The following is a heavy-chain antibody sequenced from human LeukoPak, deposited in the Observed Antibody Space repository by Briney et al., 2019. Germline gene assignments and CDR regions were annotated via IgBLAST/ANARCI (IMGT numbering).Heavy chain of an antibody. CDR3: AKSPGSRSYPHYFDY. J-gene: IGHJ4*02. V-gene: IGHV3-30*18. D-gene: IGHD3-10*01. CDR2: ISYDGSNK. CDR1: GFTFSSYG. Sequence: GGSLRLSCAASGFTFSSYGMHWVRQAPGKGLEWVAVISYDGSNKYYADSVKGRFTISRDNSKDTLYLRMNSLRAEDTAVYYCAKSPGSRSYPHYFDYWGQGTLVTVSS.